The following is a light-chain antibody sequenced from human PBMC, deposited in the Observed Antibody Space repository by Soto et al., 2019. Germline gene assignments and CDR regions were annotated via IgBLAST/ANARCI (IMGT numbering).Light chain of an antibody. V-gene: IGKV1-6*02. CDR1: QDIGND. CDR2: AAS. Sequence: IQMTQSPSSLSASVRERVTITCRASQDIGNDLGWYQQKPGKAPNLLIYAASSLRSGVPSRFSGSGSGTEFTLTISNLQPDDFATYYCQQYDNYPLTFGGGTKVDI. J-gene: IGKJ4*01. CDR3: QQYDNYPLT.